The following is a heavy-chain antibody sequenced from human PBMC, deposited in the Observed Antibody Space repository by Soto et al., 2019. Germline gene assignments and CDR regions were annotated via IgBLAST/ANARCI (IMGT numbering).Heavy chain of an antibody. CDR3: ARFCGGDCPFDH. J-gene: IGHJ4*02. D-gene: IGHD2-21*02. V-gene: IGHV4-30-2*01. CDR2: TYHSGTA. CDR1: GDSISTGGDS. Sequence: SETLSLTCAVSGDSISTGGDSWSWIRQPPGKGLEWIGATYHSGTAYYNPSLQSRVTISVDRSKNQFSLKLYSVTAADTAVYYCARFCGGDCPFDHWGQGTLVTVSS.